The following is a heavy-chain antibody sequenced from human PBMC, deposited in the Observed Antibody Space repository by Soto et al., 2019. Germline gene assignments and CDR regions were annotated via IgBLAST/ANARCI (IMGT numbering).Heavy chain of an antibody. J-gene: IGHJ6*03. CDR1: GYTFTGYY. CDR2: INPNSGGT. CDR3: ARSRSRDSSSFYAPSHYYLAV. V-gene: IGHV1-2*04. Sequence: ASVKVSCKASGYTFTGYYMHWVRQAPGQGLEWMGWINPNSGGTNYAQKFQGWVTMTRDTSISTAYMELSRLRSDDTAVYYCARSRSRDSSSFYAPSHYYLAVWGKGTTCTVSS. D-gene: IGHD6-6*01.